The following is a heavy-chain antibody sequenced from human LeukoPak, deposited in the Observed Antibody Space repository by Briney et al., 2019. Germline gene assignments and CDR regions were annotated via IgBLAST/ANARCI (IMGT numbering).Heavy chain of an antibody. J-gene: IGHJ4*02. CDR3: ARAIYSSGWYRASGDYFDY. D-gene: IGHD6-19*01. V-gene: IGHV1-8*01. Sequence: ASVKVFCKASGYTFTSYDINWVRQATGQGLEWMGWMNPNGGNTGYAQKFQGRVTMTRNTSISTAYMELSSLRSEDTAVYYCARAIYSSGWYRASGDYFDYWGQGTLVTVSS. CDR1: GYTFTSYD. CDR2: MNPNGGNT.